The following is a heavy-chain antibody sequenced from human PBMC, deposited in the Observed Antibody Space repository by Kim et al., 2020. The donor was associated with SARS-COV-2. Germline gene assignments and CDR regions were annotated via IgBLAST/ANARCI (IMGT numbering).Heavy chain of an antibody. CDR2: GST. D-gene: IGHD3-22*01. CDR3: ATYSGTYYYN. V-gene: IGHV4-59*01. J-gene: IGHJ4*02. Sequence: GSTNYNPPLKSRVTISVDTSKTQFSLNLTSVTAAYTAVYYCATYSGTYYYNWGQGTLVTVSS.